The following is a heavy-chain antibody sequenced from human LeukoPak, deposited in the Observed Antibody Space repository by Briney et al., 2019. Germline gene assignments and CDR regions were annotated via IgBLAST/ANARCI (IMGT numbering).Heavy chain of an antibody. V-gene: IGHV3-23*01. J-gene: IGHJ6*03. D-gene: IGHD1-26*01. CDR2: ISAGATRT. CDR1: GFNFRNYA. CDR3: ARDPYSGTYGDTYYYYMDV. Sequence: GGSLRLSCAASGFNFRNYAMAWVRQAPGKGLEWVSGISAGATRTYYAASVKGRFTISRDNARNSLYLQMNSLRAEDTAVYYCARDPYSGTYGDTYYYYMDVWGKGTTVTISS.